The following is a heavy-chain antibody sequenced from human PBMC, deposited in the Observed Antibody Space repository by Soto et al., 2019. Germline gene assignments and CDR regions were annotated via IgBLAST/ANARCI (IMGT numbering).Heavy chain of an antibody. CDR1: GGSISGYY. D-gene: IGHD3-10*01. Sequence: SETLSLTCTVSGGSISGYYWRWIRQPPGKRLEWIGYIHYTGSTNYNPSLKSRVTISVDTSKNQFSLKLTSVTAADTAVYYCARDHQGSSHFDYWGQGIMGTVSS. V-gene: IGHV4-59*01. CDR2: IHYTGST. J-gene: IGHJ4*02. CDR3: ARDHQGSSHFDY.